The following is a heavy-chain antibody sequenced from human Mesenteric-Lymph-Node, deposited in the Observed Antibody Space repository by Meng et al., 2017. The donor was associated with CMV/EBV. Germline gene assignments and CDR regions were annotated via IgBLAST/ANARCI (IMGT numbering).Heavy chain of an antibody. CDR3: ARDQGGGYCSSTSCGHNPPYSYYGMDV. CDR1: GDSVSSATYY. V-gene: IGHV4-61*01. J-gene: IGHJ6*02. CDR2: ISYSGIT. Sequence: SETLSLTCTVSGDSVSSATYYWSWIRQPPGKGLEWIGYISYSGITNYSPSLKSRVTISVDTSKNQFSLKLSSVTAADTAVYYCARDQGGGYCSSTSCGHNPPYSYYGMDVWGQGTTVTVSS. D-gene: IGHD2-2*03.